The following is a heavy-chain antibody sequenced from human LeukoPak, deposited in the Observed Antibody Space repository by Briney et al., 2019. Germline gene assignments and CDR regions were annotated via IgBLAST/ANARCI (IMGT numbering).Heavy chain of an antibody. CDR3: CGYSGSSPAM. CDR1: GFTFSSYS. J-gene: IGHJ3*01. CDR2: TSPSGTI. D-gene: IGHD1-26*01. Sequence: GGSLRLSCAASGFTFSSYSMNWVRQAPGKGLEWVSFTSPSGTIYYSDSVKGRFTISRDNAKNSVYLQMNSLRAEDTAVFYCCGYSGSSPAMWGQGTMVTVSS. V-gene: IGHV3-48*01.